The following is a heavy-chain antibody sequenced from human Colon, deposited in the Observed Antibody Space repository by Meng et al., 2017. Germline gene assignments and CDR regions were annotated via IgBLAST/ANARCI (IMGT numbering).Heavy chain of an antibody. CDR3: ARHKGYSFDY. Sequence: SETLSLTCTVSGGSISSSSYYWGWIRQPPGEGLEWIGEVYHAGYANYNPSLKSRLTISVDKSKNQFSLDLSSVTAADTALYYCARHKGYSFDYWGQGALVTVSS. V-gene: IGHV4-39*07. J-gene: IGHJ4*02. CDR2: VYHAGYA. CDR1: GGSISSSSYY.